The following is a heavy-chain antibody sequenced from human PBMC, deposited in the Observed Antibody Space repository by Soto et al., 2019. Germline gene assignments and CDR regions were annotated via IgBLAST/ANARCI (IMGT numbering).Heavy chain of an antibody. D-gene: IGHD3-3*01. J-gene: IGHJ5*02. V-gene: IGHV2-5*02. CDR1: GFSLSPSGVG. CDR2: IYRDDDK. Sequence: SGPTVVNHTQTLTLTCTFSGFSLSPSGVGVGWIRQPPGTALEWLALIYRDDDKSYSPSLKSRLTIPKDTYKNQVVLRRSNRDAVDTATYCWGHARWNYDVWSGRKSNWFDPWGQGTLVTVSS. CDR3: GHARWNYDVWSGRKSNWFDP.